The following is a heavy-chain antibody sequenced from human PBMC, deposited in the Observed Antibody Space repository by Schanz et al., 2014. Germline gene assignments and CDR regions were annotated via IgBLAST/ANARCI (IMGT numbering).Heavy chain of an antibody. D-gene: IGHD4-17*01. V-gene: IGHV4-30-4*07. Sequence: QVQLQESGPRLVKPSQTLSLTCTVSGGSISSGAYSWSWIRQPPGKRPKWIGYIYSSGSTYYNPSLKSRVSMSIDTSKNQFSLKLSSVTAADTAVYYCARDRGMTTSDYYYGMDVWGQGTTVTVSS. CDR2: IYSSGST. CDR1: GGSISSGAYS. J-gene: IGHJ6*02. CDR3: ARDRGMTTSDYYYGMDV.